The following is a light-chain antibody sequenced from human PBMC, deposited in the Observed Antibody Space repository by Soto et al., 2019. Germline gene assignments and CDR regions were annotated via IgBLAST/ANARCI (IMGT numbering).Light chain of an antibody. CDR2: EVS. V-gene: IGLV2-8*01. Sequence: QSVLTQPPSASGSPGQSVTISCTGTSSDVGGYNYVSWYQQHPGKAPKLMIYEVSKRPSGVPDRFSGSKSGNTASLTVSGLQAEDEADYCCSSHGGNNVFGTGTKLTVL. CDR1: SSDVGGYNY. CDR3: SSHGGNNV. J-gene: IGLJ1*01.